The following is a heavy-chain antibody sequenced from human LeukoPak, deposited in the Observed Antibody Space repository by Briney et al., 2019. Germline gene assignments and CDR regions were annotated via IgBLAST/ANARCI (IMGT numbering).Heavy chain of an antibody. J-gene: IGHJ4*02. CDR2: INAGNGNT. CDR1: GYTFTSYA. D-gene: IGHD6-13*01. V-gene: IGHV1-3*01. Sequence: ASVKVSCKASGYTFTSYAMHWVRQAPGQRLEWMGWINAGNGNTKYSQKFQGRVTITRDTSASTAYMELRSLRSDDTAVYYCARFSSWYYFDYWGQGTLVTVSS. CDR3: ARFSSWYYFDY.